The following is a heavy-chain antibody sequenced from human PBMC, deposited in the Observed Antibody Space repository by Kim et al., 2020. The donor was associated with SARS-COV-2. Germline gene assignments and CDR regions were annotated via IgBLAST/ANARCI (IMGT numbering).Heavy chain of an antibody. J-gene: IGHJ4*02. D-gene: IGHD5-12*01. CDR3: AKNSGYDYAFDY. Sequence: IDYAESVKGRFTISSDNAKNSLYLQMNSLRAEDTAFYYCAKNSGYDYAFDYWGQGTLVTVSS. V-gene: IGHV3-9*01. CDR2: I.